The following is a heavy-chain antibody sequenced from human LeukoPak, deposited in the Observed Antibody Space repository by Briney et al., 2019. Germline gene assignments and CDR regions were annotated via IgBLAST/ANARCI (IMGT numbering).Heavy chain of an antibody. J-gene: IGHJ4*02. CDR3: AKGGSGWIGGYFDY. Sequence: KPGGSLRLSCAASGFTFSSYTMNWVRQAPGKGLEWVSSISTSSIYIYYADSVKGRFTISRDNAKNSLYLQMNSLRAEDMALYYCAKGGSGWIGGYFDYWGQGTLVTVSS. V-gene: IGHV3-21*04. D-gene: IGHD6-19*01. CDR1: GFTFSSYT. CDR2: ISTSSIYI.